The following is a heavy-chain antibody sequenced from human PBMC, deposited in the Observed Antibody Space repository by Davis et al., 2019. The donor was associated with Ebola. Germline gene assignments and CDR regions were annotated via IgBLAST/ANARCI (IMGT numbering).Heavy chain of an antibody. CDR2: IKQDGSEK. CDR1: GLTFRSHW. V-gene: IGHV3-7*01. CDR3: ARDRRMVRGASFDY. D-gene: IGHD3-10*01. J-gene: IGHJ4*02. Sequence: GESLKISCAASGLTFRSHWMSWVRQAPGKGLEWVANIKQDGSEKYYVASVKGRFTISRDNAKNSLYLQMNSLRDEDTAVYYCARDRRMVRGASFDYWGQGTLVTVSS.